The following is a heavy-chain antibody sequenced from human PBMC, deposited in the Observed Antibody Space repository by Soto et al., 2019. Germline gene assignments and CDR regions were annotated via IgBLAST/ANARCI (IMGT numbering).Heavy chain of an antibody. Sequence: SETLSLTCTVSGGSISSGGYYWSWIRQHPGKGLEWIGYIYYSGSTYYNPSLKSRVTISVDTSKNQFSLKLSSVTAADTAVYYCARVYYYGSDPRWFDPWGQGTLVTAPQ. V-gene: IGHV4-31*03. CDR2: IYYSGST. D-gene: IGHD3-10*01. J-gene: IGHJ5*02. CDR1: GGSISSGGYY. CDR3: ARVYYYGSDPRWFDP.